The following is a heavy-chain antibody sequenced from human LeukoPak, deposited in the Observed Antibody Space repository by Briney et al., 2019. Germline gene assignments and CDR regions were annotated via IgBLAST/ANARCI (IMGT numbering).Heavy chain of an antibody. CDR2: INHSGST. V-gene: IGHV4-34*01. D-gene: IGHD3-9*01. CDR3: ARGGYSYDILTGYYA. Sequence: SETLSLTCTVSGGSISSYYCSWIRQPPGKGLEWIGEINHSGSTNYNPSLKSRVTISVDTSKNQFSLKVTSVTAADTAVYYCARGGYSYDILTGYYAWGQGTLVTVSS. J-gene: IGHJ4*02. CDR1: GGSISSYY.